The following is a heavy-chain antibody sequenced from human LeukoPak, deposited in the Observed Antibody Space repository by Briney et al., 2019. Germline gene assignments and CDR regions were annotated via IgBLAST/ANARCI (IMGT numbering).Heavy chain of an antibody. J-gene: IGHJ4*02. Sequence: SETLSPTCTVSGGSISSYYWSWIRQPAGKGLEWIGRIYTSGSTNYNPSLKSRVTMSVDTSKNQFSLKLSSVTAADTAVYYCARVTTMVRGVIKRGRGNFDYWGQGTLVTVSS. V-gene: IGHV4-4*07. CDR3: ARVTTMVRGVIKRGRGNFDY. CDR1: GGSISSYY. D-gene: IGHD3-10*01. CDR2: IYTSGST.